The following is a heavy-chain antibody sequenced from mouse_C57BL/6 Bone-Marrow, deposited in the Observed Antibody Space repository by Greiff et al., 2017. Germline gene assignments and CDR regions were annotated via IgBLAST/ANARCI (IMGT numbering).Heavy chain of an antibody. J-gene: IGHJ3*01. CDR3: AIYGNYLFAY. CDR2: INPSDSDT. D-gene: IGHD2-1*01. V-gene: IGHV1-74*01. CDR1: GYTFTSYW. Sequence: VQLQQPGAELVKPGASVKVSCKASGYTFTSYWMHWVKQRPGQGLEWIGRINPSDSDTNYNQKFKGKATLPVDKSSSTACMQLSSLTSEDSAVYYCAIYGNYLFAYWGQGTLVTVSA.